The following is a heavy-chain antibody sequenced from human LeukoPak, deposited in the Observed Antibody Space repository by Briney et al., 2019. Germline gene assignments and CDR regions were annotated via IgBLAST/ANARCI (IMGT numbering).Heavy chain of an antibody. V-gene: IGHV3-23*01. J-gene: IGHJ4*02. D-gene: IGHD2/OR15-2a*01. CDR3: ANRMTF. CDR2: ISGSGTST. CDR1: GFTFSSSA. Sequence: GGSLRLSCAASGFTFSSSAMTWVRQAPGKGLEWVSGISGSGTSTYYADSVKGRFTISRHNSKNTLFLQMDSLRTEDTAIYYCANRMTFGGQGTLVTVSS.